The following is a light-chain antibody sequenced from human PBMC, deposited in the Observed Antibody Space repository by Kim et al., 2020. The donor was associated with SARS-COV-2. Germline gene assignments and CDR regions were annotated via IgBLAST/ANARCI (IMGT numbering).Light chain of an antibody. V-gene: IGLV2-23*01. CDR1: SSDVGTYSL. CDR3: CSYAGSNTWV. CDR2: AS. J-gene: IGLJ3*02. Sequence: QSALTQPASVSGSPGRSITISCTGTSSDVGTYSLVSWYQQHPGKAPKFMIYASKRPSGVSNRFSGSKSGNTASLTISGLQAEDEGDYYCCSYAGSNTWVFGGGTQLTVL.